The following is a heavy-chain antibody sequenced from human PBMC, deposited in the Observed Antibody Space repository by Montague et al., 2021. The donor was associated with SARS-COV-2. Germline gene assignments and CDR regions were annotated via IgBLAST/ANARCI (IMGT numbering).Heavy chain of an antibody. CDR2: ISSSSSYI. D-gene: IGHD3-10*01. CDR1: GFTFSSYS. CDR3: ARDPLDYGLWSSGSYYNAYYYYYGMDV. V-gene: IGHV3-21*01. J-gene: IGHJ6*02. Sequence: SLSSCAASGFTFSSYSMNWVRQAPGKGLEWVSSISSSSSYIYYADSVKGRFTISRDNAKNSLYLQMNSLRAEDTAVYYCARDPLDYGLWSSGSYYNAYYYYYGMDVWGQGTTVTVSS.